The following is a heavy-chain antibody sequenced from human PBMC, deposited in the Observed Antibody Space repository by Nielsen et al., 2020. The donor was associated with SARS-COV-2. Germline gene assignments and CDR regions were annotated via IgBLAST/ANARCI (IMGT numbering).Heavy chain of an antibody. CDR1: GGSFSGFY. J-gene: IGHJ3*01. CDR2: ISHSGVT. CDR3: AGHAGTFDL. Sequence: SETLSLTCTVDGGSFSGFYWSWFRQAPGKGLEWIGEISHSGVTNYNSSLKSRVTMSLDTSKTHFSLELSSVTAADTAVYYCAGHAGTFDLWGQGTMVTVSS. V-gene: IGHV4-34*01.